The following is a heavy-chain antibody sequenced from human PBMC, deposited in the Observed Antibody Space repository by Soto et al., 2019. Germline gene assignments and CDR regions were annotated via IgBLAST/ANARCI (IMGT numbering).Heavy chain of an antibody. J-gene: IGHJ5*02. V-gene: IGHV3-30*04. D-gene: IGHD3-10*01. Sequence: GGSLRLSCAASGFSFSHYAMHWVRQPPGKGLEWVAPISYDGENQYFTDSVRGRFTISRDNSKTAVYLEMNDLRLDDTATYYCVSPHSESSNAFDLWGQGTLVTVSS. CDR1: GFSFSHYA. CDR2: ISYDGENQ. CDR3: VSPHSESSNAFDL.